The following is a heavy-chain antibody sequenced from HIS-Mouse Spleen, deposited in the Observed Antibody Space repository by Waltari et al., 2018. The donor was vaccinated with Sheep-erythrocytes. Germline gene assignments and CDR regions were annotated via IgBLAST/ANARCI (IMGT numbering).Heavy chain of an antibody. CDR3: AGGIAAAGTDWCDP. CDR2: MNPNSGNP. Sequence: QVQLVQSGAEVKKPGASVKVSCKASGYTFTSYDINWVRQATGQGLEWMGWMNPNSGNPGYAQKFQGRVTMTRNTSMSTAYMELSSLRSEDTAVYYCAGGIAAAGTDWCDPWGQGTLVTVSS. V-gene: IGHV1-8*01. J-gene: IGHJ5*02. D-gene: IGHD6-13*01. CDR1: GYTFTSYD.